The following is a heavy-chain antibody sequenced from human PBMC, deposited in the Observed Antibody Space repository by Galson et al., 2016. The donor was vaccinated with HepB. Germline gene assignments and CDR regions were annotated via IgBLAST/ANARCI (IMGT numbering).Heavy chain of an antibody. CDR3: ARGGYSGYDWVRNWFDP. Sequence: SLRLSCAASGFTFSSYSMHWARQAPGKGLEWVSFISSSSSYIYYADSVKGRFTISRDNAKNSLYLQMNSLRAEDTAVYYCARGGYSGYDWVRNWFDPWGQGTLVTVSS. CDR2: ISSSSSYI. D-gene: IGHD5-12*01. J-gene: IGHJ5*02. CDR1: GFTFSSYS. V-gene: IGHV3-21*01.